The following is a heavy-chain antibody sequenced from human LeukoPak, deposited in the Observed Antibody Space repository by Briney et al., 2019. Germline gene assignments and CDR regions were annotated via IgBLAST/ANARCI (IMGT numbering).Heavy chain of an antibody. CDR2: IYPSDSDI. D-gene: IGHD2-2*01. V-gene: IGHV5-51*01. Sequence: GESLKISCKGSGYSFINYWIGWVRRTPGKGLEWMGIIYPSDSDIRYSPSFQGQVTISADRSISTAYLQWSSLKASDTAMYYCARRLNHICSTSSCTFIWTVYDAFDIWGQGTMVTVSS. J-gene: IGHJ3*02. CDR3: ARRLNHICSTSSCTFIWTVYDAFDI. CDR1: GYSFINYW.